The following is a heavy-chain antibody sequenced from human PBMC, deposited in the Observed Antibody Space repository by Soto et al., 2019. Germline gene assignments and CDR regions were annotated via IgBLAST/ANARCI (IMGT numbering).Heavy chain of an antibody. CDR3: ARSSTYNFDSSVYYDY. V-gene: IGHV1-2*02. J-gene: IGHJ4*02. D-gene: IGHD3-22*01. CDR1: GYTFTGYY. CDR2: INPHSGGA. Sequence: ASVKVSCKTSGYTFTGYYMHWVRQAPGQGLEWMGWINPHSGGANYAQNFQGRVTLTRDASINTAYMDLTRLTSGDAAVYSCARSSTYNFDSSVYYDYWGQGTLVTVSS.